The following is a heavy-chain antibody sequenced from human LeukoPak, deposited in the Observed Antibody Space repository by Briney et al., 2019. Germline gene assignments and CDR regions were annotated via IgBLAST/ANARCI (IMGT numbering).Heavy chain of an antibody. CDR3: ARESSRSSGDHLYYFDY. J-gene: IGHJ4*02. V-gene: IGHV1-69*05. Sequence: ASVKVSCKASGGTFSSYAISWVRQAPGQGLEWMGGIIPIFGTANYAQKFQGRVTITTDESTSTAYMELSSLRSEDTAVYYCARESSRSSGDHLYYFDYWGQGTLVTVSS. CDR1: GGTFSSYA. D-gene: IGHD4-17*01. CDR2: IIPIFGTA.